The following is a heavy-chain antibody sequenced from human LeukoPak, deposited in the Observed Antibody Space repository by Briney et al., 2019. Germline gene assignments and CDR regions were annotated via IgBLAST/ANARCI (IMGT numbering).Heavy chain of an antibody. CDR2: ISSNGGST. D-gene: IGHD3-3*01. Sequence: GGSLRLSCAASGFTFSTYSMHRVRQAPGKGLEYVSAISSNGGSTYYANSVKGRFTISRDNSKNTLYLQMGSLRAEDMAVYYCAKGFRTFGDYWGQGTLVTVSS. CDR1: GFTFSTYS. CDR3: AKGFRTFGDY. J-gene: IGHJ4*02. V-gene: IGHV3-64*01.